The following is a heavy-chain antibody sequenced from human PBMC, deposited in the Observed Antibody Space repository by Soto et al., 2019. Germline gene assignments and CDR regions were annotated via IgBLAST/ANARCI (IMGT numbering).Heavy chain of an antibody. CDR2: IIPIFGTA. D-gene: IGHD6-6*01. V-gene: IGHV1-69*06. CDR1: GGTFSSYA. Sequence: QVQLVQSGAEVKKPGSSVKVSCKASGGTFSSYAISWVRQAPGQGLEWMGGIIPIFGTANYAQKFQGRVTITADKSTSTAYMEPSSLRSEDTAVYYCARDFRIAARPGYFDYWGQGTLVTVSS. CDR3: ARDFRIAARPGYFDY. J-gene: IGHJ4*02.